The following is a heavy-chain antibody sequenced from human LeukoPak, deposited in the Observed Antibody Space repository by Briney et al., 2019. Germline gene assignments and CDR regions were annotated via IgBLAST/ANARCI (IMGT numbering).Heavy chain of an antibody. CDR2: IYYSGST. D-gene: IGHD6-19*01. CDR1: GGSISSSSYY. Sequence: SETLSLTCTVSGGSISSSSYYWGWIRQPPGKGLEWIGSIYYSGSTYYNPSLKSRVTISVDTSKNQFSLKLSSVTAADTAVYYCARDKGGSGWYGHPYFDYWGQGTLVTVSS. V-gene: IGHV4-39*07. CDR3: ARDKGGSGWYGHPYFDY. J-gene: IGHJ4*02.